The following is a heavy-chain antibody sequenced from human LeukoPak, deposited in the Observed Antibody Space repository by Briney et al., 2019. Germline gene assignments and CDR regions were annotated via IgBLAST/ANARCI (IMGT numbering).Heavy chain of an antibody. V-gene: IGHV4-61*02. Sequence: SQTLSLTCTVSGGSMKSGTYYWSWIRQPPGKGLEWIGRIYTSGSTNYNPSLNSRVTIAIDTSNNQSYLNLSSVTAADTAVYSCARGDSNDHDYGDYPDYWGQGTLVTVSS. J-gene: IGHJ4*02. D-gene: IGHD4-17*01. CDR3: ARGDSNDHDYGDYPDY. CDR1: GGSMKSGTYY. CDR2: IYTSGST.